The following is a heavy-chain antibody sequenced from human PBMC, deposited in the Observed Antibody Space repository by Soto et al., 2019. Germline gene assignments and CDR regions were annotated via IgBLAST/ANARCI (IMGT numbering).Heavy chain of an antibody. D-gene: IGHD2-21*01. CDR2: IIPIQGRA. CDR3: AKSLLFVDHAYMDV. V-gene: IGHV1-69*02. Sequence: QVQLVQSGAEVKKPGSSVKVSCEASGGSFISYTFTWVRQAPGQGLEWMGRIIPIQGRANYALKLQDRVTITADRSTKTVYMELRSLRPEDTAVYYCAKSLLFVDHAYMDVWGKATTVTVSS. CDR1: GGSFISYT. J-gene: IGHJ6*03.